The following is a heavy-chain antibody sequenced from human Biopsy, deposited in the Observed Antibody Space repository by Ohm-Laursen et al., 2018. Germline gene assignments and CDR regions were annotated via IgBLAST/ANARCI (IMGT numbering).Heavy chain of an antibody. J-gene: IGHJ4*02. V-gene: IGHV1-46*01. Sequence: SSVKVSCKASGYTFTTSYIHWVRLAPGQGLEWMGIINPGGNSTAYTQNFQGRVTMTWDTSTTTVYMELSSLRSEDTAVYYCVLASFDYWGQGTLVTVPS. CDR3: VLASFDY. CDR1: GYTFTTSY. CDR2: INPGGNST.